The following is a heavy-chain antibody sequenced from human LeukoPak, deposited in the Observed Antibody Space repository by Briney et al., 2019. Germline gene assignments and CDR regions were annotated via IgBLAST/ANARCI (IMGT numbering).Heavy chain of an antibody. CDR3: ATTSRDVLDYYFAH. Sequence: PGRSLRLSCAASGFTFSSYAMHWVRQAPGKGLEWVAVISYDGSNKYYADSVKGRFTISRDNAKNSVYLQMDSLRAEDTALYYCATTSRDVLDYYFAHWGQGTLVTVSS. CDR1: GFTFSSYA. D-gene: IGHD5-24*01. J-gene: IGHJ4*02. V-gene: IGHV3-30*04. CDR2: ISYDGSNK.